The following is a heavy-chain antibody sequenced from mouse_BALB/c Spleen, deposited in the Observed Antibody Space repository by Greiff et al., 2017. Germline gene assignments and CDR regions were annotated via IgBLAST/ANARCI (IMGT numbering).Heavy chain of an antibody. CDR1: GYTFTSYT. Sequence: VQLQQSAAELARPGASVKMSCKASGYTFTSYTMHWVKQRPGQGLEWIGYINPSSGYTEYNQKFKDKTTLTADKSSSTAYMQLSSLTSEDSAVYYCARRSYYGNYDAMDYWGQGTSVTVSS. CDR3: ARRSYYGNYDAMDY. J-gene: IGHJ4*01. CDR2: INPSSGYT. D-gene: IGHD2-1*01. V-gene: IGHV1-4*02.